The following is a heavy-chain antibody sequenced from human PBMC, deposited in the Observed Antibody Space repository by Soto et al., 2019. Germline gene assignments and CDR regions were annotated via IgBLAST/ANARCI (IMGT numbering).Heavy chain of an antibody. Sequence: HPGGSLRLSCAASGFTFSTYAMAWIRQAPGKGLEWVSGISDNGGSTYYAASVKGRFTISRDNSKNTLYLQMGSLRAEDMAVYYCARGPSMVRGVIMPRYFDYWGQGTLVTVSS. CDR2: ISDNGGST. V-gene: IGHV3-23*01. D-gene: IGHD3-10*01. CDR3: ARGPSMVRGVIMPRYFDY. J-gene: IGHJ4*02. CDR1: GFTFSTYA.